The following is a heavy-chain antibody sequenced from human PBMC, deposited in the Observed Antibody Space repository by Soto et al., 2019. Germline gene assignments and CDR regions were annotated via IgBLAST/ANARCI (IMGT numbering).Heavy chain of an antibody. V-gene: IGHV4-30-4*01. Sequence: QVQLLESGPGLVKPSQTLSLTCTVSGGSISSGDYYWSWIRQPPGKGLEWIGYIYYSGSTYYNPSLKSRVTISVDTSKNQFSLKLSSVTAADTAVYYCARANYDFWSGYSYYFDYWGQGTLVTVSS. D-gene: IGHD3-3*01. J-gene: IGHJ4*02. CDR2: IYYSGST. CDR1: GGSISSGDYY. CDR3: ARANYDFWSGYSYYFDY.